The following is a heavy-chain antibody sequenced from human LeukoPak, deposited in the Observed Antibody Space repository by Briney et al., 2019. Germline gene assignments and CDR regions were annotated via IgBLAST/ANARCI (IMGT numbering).Heavy chain of an antibody. J-gene: IGHJ4*02. CDR1: GFTFSSYG. V-gene: IGHV3-30*02. CDR3: AKDRDYGDYGDFDY. CDR2: IRYDGSNK. D-gene: IGHD4-17*01. Sequence: SGGSLRLSCAASGFTFSSYGMHWVRQAPGKGLEWVAFIRYDGSNKYYADSVKGRFTISRDNSKNTLYLQMNSLRAEDTAVYYCAKDRDYGDYGDFDYWGQGTLVTVSS.